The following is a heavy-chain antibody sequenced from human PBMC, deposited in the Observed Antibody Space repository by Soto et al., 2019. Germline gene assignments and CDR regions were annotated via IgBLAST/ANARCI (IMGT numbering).Heavy chain of an antibody. D-gene: IGHD2-2*01. Sequence: EVQLLESGGGLAQPGGSLRLSCAASGFTFSSYAMSWVRQAPGKGLEWVSTTGVSGGRTYYADSVKGRFTISRDNSKNTPFLQMNSLRAEDTAIYYCAKKREDIVVGGAFDIWGQGTMVTVSS. CDR1: GFTFSSYA. CDR2: TGVSGGRT. J-gene: IGHJ3*02. CDR3: AKKREDIVVGGAFDI. V-gene: IGHV3-23*01.